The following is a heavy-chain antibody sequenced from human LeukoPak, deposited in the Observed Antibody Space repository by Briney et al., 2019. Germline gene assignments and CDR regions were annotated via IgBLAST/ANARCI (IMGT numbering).Heavy chain of an antibody. J-gene: IGHJ4*02. CDR3: ARQSPDVIVGAQAFVGY. V-gene: IGHV4-39*01. CDR2: IYYSGST. D-gene: IGHD1-26*01. CDR1: GGSISGSSYY. Sequence: KPSETLSLTCTVSGGSISGSSYYWGWIRQPPGKGLEWIGSIYYSGSTYYNPSLKSRVTISVDTSKNQFSLKLSSVTAADTAVYYCARQSPDVIVGAQAFVGYWGQGTLVTVSS.